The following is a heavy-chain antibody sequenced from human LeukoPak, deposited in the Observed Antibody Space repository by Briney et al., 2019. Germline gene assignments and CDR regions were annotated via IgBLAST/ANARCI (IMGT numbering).Heavy chain of an antibody. J-gene: IGHJ6*02. Sequence: ASVTLSLTCTVSGGSISSGGYYWSWIRQHPGKGLEWIGYISYTGSTYYNPSLKSRVIISVDTSKTQFSLMLSSVTAADTAVYYCTRSLGVVIHGGMDVWGQGTTVTVSS. D-gene: IGHD3-3*01. CDR3: TRSLGVVIHGGMDV. CDR1: GGSISSGGYY. V-gene: IGHV4-31*03. CDR2: ISYTGST.